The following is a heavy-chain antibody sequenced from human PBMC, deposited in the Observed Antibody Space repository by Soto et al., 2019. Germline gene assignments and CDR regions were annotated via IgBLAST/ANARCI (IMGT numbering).Heavy chain of an antibody. V-gene: IGHV4-59*01. CDR2: IYYSGST. Sequence: SETLSLTCTVSGGSISSYYWSWIRQPPGKGLEWIGYIYYSGSTNYNPSLKSRVTISVDTSKNQFSLKLSSVTAADTAVYYCASTPYDFWSGYYIGMRFDYWGQGTLVTVSS. D-gene: IGHD3-3*01. J-gene: IGHJ4*02. CDR3: ASTPYDFWSGYYIGMRFDY. CDR1: GGSISSYY.